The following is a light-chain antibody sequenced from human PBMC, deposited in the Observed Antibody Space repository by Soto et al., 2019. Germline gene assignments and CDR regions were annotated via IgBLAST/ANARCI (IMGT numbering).Light chain of an antibody. CDR3: HHYGTSPPT. CDR1: QSVTSSD. CDR2: GAS. Sequence: EVVLTQSPGTLSLSPGERATLSCRSSQSVTSSDLAWYKQKPGQAPRLLISGASSRATGIPDRFSGSGSGTEFTLTISRLEPEDFEVFYCHHYGTSPPTFGQGTKVDIK. V-gene: IGKV3-20*01. J-gene: IGKJ1*01.